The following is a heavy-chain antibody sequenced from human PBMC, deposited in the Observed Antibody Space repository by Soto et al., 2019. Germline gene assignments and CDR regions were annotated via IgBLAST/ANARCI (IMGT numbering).Heavy chain of an antibody. CDR3: ATATLYYDSSGYYYY. J-gene: IGHJ4*02. Sequence: ASVKVSCKASGYTFTSYAMHWVRQAPGQRLEWMGWINAGNGNTKYSQKFQGRVTITRDTSASTAYMELSSLRSEDTAVYYCATATLYYDSSGYYYYWGQGTLVTVSS. CDR1: GYTFTSYA. CDR2: INAGNGNT. D-gene: IGHD3-22*01. V-gene: IGHV1-3*01.